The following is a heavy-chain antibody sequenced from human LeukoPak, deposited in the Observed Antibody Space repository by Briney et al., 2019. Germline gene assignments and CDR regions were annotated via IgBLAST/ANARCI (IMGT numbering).Heavy chain of an antibody. J-gene: IGHJ4*02. V-gene: IGHV4-38-2*02. CDR3: ARVDRNWNYFDY. CDR1: GYSISSGYY. Sequence: PSETLSLTCTVSGYSISSGYYWGWIRQPPRKGLEWIGSIHHSGSTYYNPSLKSRVTISVDTSRNQFSLNLSPVTAADTAVYFCARVDRNWNYFDYWGQGTLVTVSS. CDR2: IHHSGST. D-gene: IGHD1-20*01.